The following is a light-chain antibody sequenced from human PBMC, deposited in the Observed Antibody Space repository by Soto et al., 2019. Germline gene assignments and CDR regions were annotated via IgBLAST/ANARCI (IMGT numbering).Light chain of an antibody. J-gene: IGLJ1*01. CDR1: SSDVGGYNY. CDR2: EVS. Sequence: QSVLTQPPSASGSPGQSVTISCTGTSSDVGGYNYVSWYQQHPGKAPKLMIYEVSKRPSGVPDRFSGSKSGNTASLTVSGLQAEDEADYYGSSYAGGTNMVFGTGTKVTVL. CDR3: SSYAGGTNMV. V-gene: IGLV2-8*01.